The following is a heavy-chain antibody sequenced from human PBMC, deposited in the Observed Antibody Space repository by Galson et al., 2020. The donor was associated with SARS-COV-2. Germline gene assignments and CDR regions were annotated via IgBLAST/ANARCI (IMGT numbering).Heavy chain of an antibody. J-gene: IGHJ4*02. CDR1: GYTFTSYY. Sequence: ASVKVSCKASGYTFTSYYIHWVRQAPGQGLEWMGIINPSGGGTTYAQKFQGRVTMTRDTSTSTVYMELSSLRSEDTAVDYCARDSQGGNDYNYLLVWGQGTLVTVSS. D-gene: IGHD4-4*01. CDR3: ARDSQGGNDYNYLLV. CDR2: INPSGGGT. V-gene: IGHV1-46*01.